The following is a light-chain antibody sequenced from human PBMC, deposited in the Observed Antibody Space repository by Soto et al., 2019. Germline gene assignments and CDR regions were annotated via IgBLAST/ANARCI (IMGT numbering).Light chain of an antibody. CDR3: QQYGISPWS. CDR2: GAS. J-gene: IGKJ1*01. V-gene: IGKV3-20*01. Sequence: IDLTQSPCTLTLPPGDRATLSCRASLSLSNSVLAWYQQKPGQAPRLLIYGASKRATGVPDRFSGRGSGTDFTLTISRLEPEDFAVYFCQQYGISPWSFGQGTKVDIK. CDR1: LSLSNSV.